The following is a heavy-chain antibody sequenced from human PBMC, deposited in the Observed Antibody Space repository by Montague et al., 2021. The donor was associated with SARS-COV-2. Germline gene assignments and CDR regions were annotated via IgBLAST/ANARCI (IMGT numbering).Heavy chain of an antibody. D-gene: IGHD5-12*01. Sequence: SETLSLTYTVSGGSISSSNYYWDWIRQPPGKGLEWIGSIYDSGSTYYNPSLKSRVTISVDTSKNHFSLKLSSVTAADTAVYYCARRGRKLLPVATTIGGFDIGGQGTMVTVSS. J-gene: IGHJ3*02. CDR2: IYDSGST. V-gene: IGHV4-39*02. CDR1: GGSISSSNYY. CDR3: ARRGRKLLPVATTIGGFDI.